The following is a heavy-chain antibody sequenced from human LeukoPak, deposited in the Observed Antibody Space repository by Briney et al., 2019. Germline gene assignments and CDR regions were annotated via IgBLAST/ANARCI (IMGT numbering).Heavy chain of an antibody. D-gene: IGHD2-15*01. CDR1: GGSISSYY. CDR2: IYTSGST. J-gene: IGHJ4*02. V-gene: IGHV4-4*07. Sequence: KTSETLSLTCTVSGGSISSYYWSWIRQPAGKGLGCIGRIYTSGSTNYNPSLKSRVTMSVDTSKNQFSLKLSSVTAADTAVYYCARGWGYSIPFDYWGQGTLVAVSS. CDR3: ARGWGYSIPFDY.